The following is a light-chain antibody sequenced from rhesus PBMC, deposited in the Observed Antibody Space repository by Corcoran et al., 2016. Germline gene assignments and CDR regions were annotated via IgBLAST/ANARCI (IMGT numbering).Light chain of an antibody. J-gene: IGKJ2*01. CDR2: AAS. V-gene: IGKV1-18*01. CDR1: QGISSW. CDR3: PQRYNTPYI. Sequence: DIQMTQSPSSLSASVGDKVTITCRASQGISSWLAWYQQKPGKAPKLLIYAASSLQSGVPSRFSGSGSWTEYTLTLRNRPPEDFSTYYCPQRYNTPYIFGQGTKVEIK.